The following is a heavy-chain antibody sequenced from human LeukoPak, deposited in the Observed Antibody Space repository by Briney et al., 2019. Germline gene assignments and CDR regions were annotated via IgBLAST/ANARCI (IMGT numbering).Heavy chain of an antibody. Sequence: PSETLSLTCSVSGGSISSFYWSWVRQPAGKGLEWIGRISTRGNADYNPSLKSRVTLSVDTSKNQFSLKLSSVTAADTAVYYCARGTDGSGSYYNRYYYYYMDVWGKGTTVTISS. D-gene: IGHD3-10*01. CDR2: ISTRGNA. CDR1: GGSISSFY. J-gene: IGHJ6*03. V-gene: IGHV4-4*07. CDR3: ARGTDGSGSYYNRYYYYYMDV.